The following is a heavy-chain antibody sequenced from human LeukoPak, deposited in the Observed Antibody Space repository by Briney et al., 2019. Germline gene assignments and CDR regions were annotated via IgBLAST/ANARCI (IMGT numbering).Heavy chain of an antibody. V-gene: IGHV1-69*13. CDR2: IIPIFGTA. J-gene: IGHJ6*03. CDR3: ARGVVGATRYMDV. D-gene: IGHD1-26*01. Sequence: SVKVSCKASGGTFSSYAISWVRQAPGQGLEWMGGIIPIFGTANYAQKFQGRVTITADESTSTAYMELGSLRSEDTAVYYCARGVVGATRYMDVWGKGTTVTVSS. CDR1: GGTFSSYA.